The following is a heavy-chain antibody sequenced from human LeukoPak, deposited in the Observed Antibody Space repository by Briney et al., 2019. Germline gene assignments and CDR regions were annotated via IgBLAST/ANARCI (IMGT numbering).Heavy chain of an antibody. V-gene: IGHV3-33*01. CDR2: IWYDGSNK. CDR1: GFTFSSYG. D-gene: IGHD3-16*01. J-gene: IGHJ4*02. CDR3: ARAKGGAFDY. Sequence: GRSLRLSCAASGFTFSSYGMHWVRQAPGTGLEWVAVIWYDGSNKYYADSVKGRLTISRDNSKNTLYLQMNSLRAEDTAVYYCARAKGGAFDYWGQGTLVTVSS.